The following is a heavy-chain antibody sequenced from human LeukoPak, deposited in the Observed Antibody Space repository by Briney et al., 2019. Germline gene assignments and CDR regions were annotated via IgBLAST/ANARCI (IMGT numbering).Heavy chain of an antibody. CDR2: INHSGST. CDR1: GGSFSGYY. J-gene: IGHJ4*02. V-gene: IGHV4-34*01. D-gene: IGHD4-17*01. Sequence: SETLSLTCAVYGGSFSGYYWSWIRQPPGKGLEWIGEINHSGSTNYNPSLKSRVTISVDTSKNQFSLKLSSVTAADTAVYYCARARATVTTLWGFYYCDYWGQGTLATVSS. CDR3: ARARATVTTLWGFYYCDY.